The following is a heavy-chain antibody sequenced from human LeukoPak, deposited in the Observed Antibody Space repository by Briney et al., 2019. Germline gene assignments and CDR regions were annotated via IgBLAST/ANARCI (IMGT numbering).Heavy chain of an antibody. CDR1: GYTFTSYD. CDR3: ARGCTNGVCHHYYYYYGMDV. CDR2: MNPNSGNT. J-gene: IGHJ6*02. Sequence: ASVKVSCKASGYTFTSYDINWVRQATGQGLEWMGWMNPNSGNTGYAQKFQGRVTMTRNTSISTAYMELSSLRSEDTAVYYCARGCTNGVCHHYYYYYGMDVWGQGTTVTVSS. D-gene: IGHD2-8*01. V-gene: IGHV1-8*01.